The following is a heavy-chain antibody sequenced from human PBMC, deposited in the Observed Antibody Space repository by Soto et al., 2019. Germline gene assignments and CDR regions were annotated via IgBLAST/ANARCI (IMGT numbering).Heavy chain of an antibody. CDR3: ARVGYSSSSPFDY. D-gene: IGHD6-6*01. V-gene: IGHV1-18*04. J-gene: IGHJ4*02. CDR2: INANSGNT. CDR1: GYTFTGYY. Sequence: ASVKVSCKASGYTFTGYYMHWVRQAPGQGLEWMGWINANSGNTNYAQKLQGRVTMTTDTSTSTAYMELRSLRSDDTAVYYCARVGYSSSSPFDYWGQGTLVTVSS.